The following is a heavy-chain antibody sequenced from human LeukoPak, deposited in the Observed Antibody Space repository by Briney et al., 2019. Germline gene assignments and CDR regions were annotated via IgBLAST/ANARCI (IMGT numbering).Heavy chain of an antibody. V-gene: IGHV3-23*01. D-gene: IGHD3-22*01. CDR1: GFPFSNYA. J-gene: IGHJ4*02. Sequence: GGSLRLSCAASGFPFSNYAMTWVRQAPGKGLERVSGISDSGDRTYYADSVRGRFTISRDNSKNMLYLQMNSLRVEDTALYYCAKGLGTSGYHDYWGQGTLVTVSS. CDR2: ISDSGDRT. CDR3: AKGLGTSGYHDY.